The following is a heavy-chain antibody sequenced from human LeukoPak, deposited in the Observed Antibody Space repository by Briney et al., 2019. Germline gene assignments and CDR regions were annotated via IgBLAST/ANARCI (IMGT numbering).Heavy chain of an antibody. CDR2: IYYSGST. Sequence: SETLSLTCTVSGGSISSGGYYWSWIRQPPGKGLEWIGYIYYSGSTNYNPSLKSRVTISVDTSKNQFSLKLSSVTAADTAVYYCARLAVVDYYYYYYMDVWGKGTTVTVSS. D-gene: IGHD5-18*01. CDR3: ARLAVVDYYYYYYMDV. CDR1: GGSISSGGYY. V-gene: IGHV4-61*08. J-gene: IGHJ6*03.